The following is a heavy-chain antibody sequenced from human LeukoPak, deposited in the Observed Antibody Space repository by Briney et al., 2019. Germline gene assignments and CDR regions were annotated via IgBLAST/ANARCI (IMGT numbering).Heavy chain of an antibody. J-gene: IGHJ4*02. V-gene: IGHV5-51*01. CDR3: ARLLRGYSYAYHLDY. Sequence: GESLKISCKGSGYSFTSYWIGWVRQMPGKGLEWMGIIYPGDSDTRYSPSCQGQVTISAHKSISTAYLQWSSLTASDTAMYHWARLLRGYSYAYHLDYWGQGTLVTVSS. CDR2: IYPGDSDT. D-gene: IGHD5-18*01. CDR1: GYSFTSYW.